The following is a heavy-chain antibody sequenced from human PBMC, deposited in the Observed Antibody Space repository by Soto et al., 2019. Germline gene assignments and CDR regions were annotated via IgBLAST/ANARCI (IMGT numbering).Heavy chain of an antibody. CDR3: AREVGASPDYFDF. D-gene: IGHD1-26*01. J-gene: IGHJ4*02. CDR2: IYYRGST. Sequence: PSETLSLTCTVSGEYISGYYWNWIRQPPGKGLEWIGYIYYRGSTIYNPSLRSRVTISLDTSKNQFSLKLSSVTTADTAVYYCAREVGASPDYFDFWGQGIQVTVSS. CDR1: GEYISGYY. V-gene: IGHV4-59*01.